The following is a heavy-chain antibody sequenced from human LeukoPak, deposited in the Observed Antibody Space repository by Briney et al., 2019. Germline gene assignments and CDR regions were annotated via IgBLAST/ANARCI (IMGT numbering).Heavy chain of an antibody. V-gene: IGHV3-23*01. CDR2: ISGTGGTT. CDR1: GGSISSGG. Sequence: ETLSLTCTVSGGSISSGGFYWSWVRQAPGKGLEWVSTISGTGGTTYYADSVKGRFTISRDNSKNTLFLQFSSLRADDTAVYYCAKGRGTTVTAAANYWGQGTLVTVSS. J-gene: IGHJ4*02. CDR3: AKGRGTTVTAAANY. D-gene: IGHD4-17*01.